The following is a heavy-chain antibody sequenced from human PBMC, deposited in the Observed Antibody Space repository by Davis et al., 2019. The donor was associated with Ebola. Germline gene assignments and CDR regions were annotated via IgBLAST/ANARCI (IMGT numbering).Heavy chain of an antibody. CDR3: ASRYGSGKFFSY. CDR1: GFTFNSYA. CDR2: ISGSGGST. J-gene: IGHJ4*02. D-gene: IGHD3-10*01. V-gene: IGHV3-23*01. Sequence: GESLKISCAASGFTFNSYAMSWVRQAPGKGLEWVSAISGSGGSTYYADSVKGRFTISRDNSKNTLYLQINNLRADDTAVYYCASRYGSGKFFSYWGQGTLVTVSS.